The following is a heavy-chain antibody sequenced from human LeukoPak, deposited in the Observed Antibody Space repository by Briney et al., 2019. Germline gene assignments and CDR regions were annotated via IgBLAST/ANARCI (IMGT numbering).Heavy chain of an antibody. CDR3: AKEGSSGRNELLFDY. V-gene: IGHV3-33*06. CDR2: IWYDGSNK. CDR1: GFTFSSYG. D-gene: IGHD6-19*01. J-gene: IGHJ4*02. Sequence: GGSLRLSCAASGFTFSSYGMHRVRQAPGKGLEWVAVIWYDGSNKYYADSVKGRFTISRDNAKNSLYLQMNSLRAEDTAVYYCAKEGSSGRNELLFDYWGQGTLVTVSS.